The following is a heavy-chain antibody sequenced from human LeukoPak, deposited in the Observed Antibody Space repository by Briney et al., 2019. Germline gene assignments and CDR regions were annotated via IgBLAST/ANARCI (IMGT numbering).Heavy chain of an antibody. Sequence: GWSLRLSCAASGFTFSSYGMHWVRQAPGRGLEWVAVIWYDGSIKYYLDSVKGRFTISRDNSKNTLYLQMNSLRAEDTAGYCCARDRGSREDGMDVWGQGTTVTVSS. D-gene: IGHD1-26*01. CDR2: IWYDGSIK. CDR3: ARDRGSREDGMDV. CDR1: GFTFSSYG. J-gene: IGHJ6*02. V-gene: IGHV3-33*01.